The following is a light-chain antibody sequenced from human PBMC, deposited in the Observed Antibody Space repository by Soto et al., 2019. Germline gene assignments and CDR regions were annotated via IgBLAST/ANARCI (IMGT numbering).Light chain of an antibody. Sequence: DIQMTHSPSTLSGSVGDRVTITCRASQTISSWLAWYQQKPGKAPKLLIYKASTLKSGVPSRFSGSGSGTGFTLTISSLQPDDFATYYCQQYKSHPLTCGQGTKVDIK. CDR2: KAS. CDR1: QTISSW. V-gene: IGKV1-5*03. CDR3: QQYKSHPLT. J-gene: IGKJ1*01.